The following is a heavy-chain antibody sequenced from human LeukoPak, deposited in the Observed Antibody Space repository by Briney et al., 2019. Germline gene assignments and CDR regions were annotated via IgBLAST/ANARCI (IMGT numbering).Heavy chain of an antibody. CDR3: ARPREVAGDGGGDAFDI. V-gene: IGHV3-74*01. Sequence: GGSLRLSCAASGFTFSSYWMHWVRQAPGKGLVWVSRINSEGSHTTYADSVKGRFTISRDNAKNTLYLQMSSLRVEDTAVYYCARPREVAGDGGGDAFDIWGQGTMVTVSS. CDR2: INSEGSHT. J-gene: IGHJ3*02. D-gene: IGHD6-19*01. CDR1: GFTFSSYW.